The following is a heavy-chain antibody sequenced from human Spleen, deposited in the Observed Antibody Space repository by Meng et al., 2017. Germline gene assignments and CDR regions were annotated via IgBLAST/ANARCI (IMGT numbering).Heavy chain of an antibody. CDR2: FNPNGDVT. CDR1: GFTFTTYF. CDR3: AREMPMTCYFDQ. Sequence: QVQLVQSGAEAKKPGVSLKLSCETSGFTFTTYFMHWLRQAPGQGLQWMGLFNPNGDVTTYSPRFQGRITLTGDTSTSTLYMELNSLTSDDTAVYYCAREMPMTCYFDQWGQGTLVTVSS. D-gene: IGHD3-22*01. V-gene: IGHV1-46*01. J-gene: IGHJ4*03.